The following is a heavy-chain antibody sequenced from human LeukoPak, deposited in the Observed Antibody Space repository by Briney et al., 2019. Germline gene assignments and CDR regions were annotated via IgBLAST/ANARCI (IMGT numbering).Heavy chain of an antibody. CDR3: ARGQYYYDTSGYYADY. V-gene: IGHV3-53*01. J-gene: IGHJ4*02. D-gene: IGHD3-22*01. CDR1: GFTVNSNY. Sequence: HSGGSLRLSCAASGFTVNSNYMSWVRQAPGEGLEWVSVIYIAGSTYYVDSVKGRFTISRDNSKNTLYLQMNSLRAEDTAVYYCARGQYYYDTSGYYADYWGQGTLVTVSS. CDR2: IYIAGST.